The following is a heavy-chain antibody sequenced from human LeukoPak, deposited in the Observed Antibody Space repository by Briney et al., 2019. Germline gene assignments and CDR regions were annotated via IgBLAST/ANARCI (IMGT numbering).Heavy chain of an antibody. CDR1: GAPFRGYA. V-gene: IGHV1-69*05. J-gene: IGHJ5*02. CDR2: HPPLFGTA. D-gene: IGHD3-22*01. Sequence: GASVRVSGRALGAPFRGYATSGCGQAPGQGLEWMGGHPPLFGTANYAQKFQGRVTITTDESTSTAYMELSSLRSEDTAVYYCARDSAPYYDSSGYHNWFDPWGQGTLVTVSS. CDR3: ARDSAPYYDSSGYHNWFDP.